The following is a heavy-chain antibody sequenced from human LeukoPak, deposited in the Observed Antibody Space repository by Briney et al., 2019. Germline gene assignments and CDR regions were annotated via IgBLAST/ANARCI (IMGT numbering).Heavy chain of an antibody. V-gene: IGHV4-39*01. Sequence: SETLSLTGTVSGGSISSSSYYWGWIRQPPGKGLEWIGSIYYSGSTYYNPSLKSRVTISVDTSKNQFSLKLSSVTAADAAMYYCARGEGYFNYYMDVWGKGTTVTVSS. CDR3: ARGEGYFNYYMDV. CDR2: IYYSGST. D-gene: IGHD3-10*01. J-gene: IGHJ6*03. CDR1: GGSISSSSYY.